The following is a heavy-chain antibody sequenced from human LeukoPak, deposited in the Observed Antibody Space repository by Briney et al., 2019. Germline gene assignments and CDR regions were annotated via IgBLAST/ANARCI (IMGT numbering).Heavy chain of an antibody. CDR2: IRSSSSYI. CDR3: ASQLDCSGGSCYYYYGMDV. V-gene: IGHV3-21*01. J-gene: IGHJ6*02. Sequence: GSLRLSCAASGFTFSSYSMNWVRQAPGKGLEWVSSIRSSSSYIYYADSVKGRFTISRDNAKNSLYLQMNSLRAEDTAVYYYASQLDCSGGSCYYYYGMDVWGQGTTVTVSS. D-gene: IGHD2-15*01. CDR1: GFTFSSYS.